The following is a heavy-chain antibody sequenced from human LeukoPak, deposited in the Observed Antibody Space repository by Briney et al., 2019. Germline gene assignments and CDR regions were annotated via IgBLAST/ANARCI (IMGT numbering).Heavy chain of an antibody. CDR3: ARDVSPRYYYDSSGYYFPDY. CDR1: GYTFTSYG. CDR2: ISAYNGNT. J-gene: IGHJ4*02. Sequence: ASVKVSCKASGYTFTSYGISWVRQAPGQGLEWMGWISAYNGNTNYAQKLQGRVTMTTDTSTSTAYMELRSPRSDDTAVYYCARDVSPRYYYDSSGYYFPDYWGQGTLVTVSS. D-gene: IGHD3-22*01. V-gene: IGHV1-18*01.